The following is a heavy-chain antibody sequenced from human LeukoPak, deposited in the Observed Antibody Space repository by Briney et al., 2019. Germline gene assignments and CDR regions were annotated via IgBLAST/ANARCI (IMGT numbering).Heavy chain of an antibody. D-gene: IGHD2-15*01. J-gene: IGHJ6*02. Sequence: ASVKVSCKVSGYTLTELSMHWVRQAPGKGLEWMGGFDPEDGETIYAQKFQGRVTMTEDTSTDTAYMELSSLRSEDTAVYYCATDGGKSGPDYYYYGMDVWGQGTTVTVSS. CDR1: GYTLTELS. CDR3: ATDGGKSGPDYYYYGMDV. CDR2: FDPEDGET. V-gene: IGHV1-24*01.